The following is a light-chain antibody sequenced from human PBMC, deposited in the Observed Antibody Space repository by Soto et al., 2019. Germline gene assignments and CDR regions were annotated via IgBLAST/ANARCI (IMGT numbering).Light chain of an antibody. CDR3: QQRSDWPWT. CDR1: ESVTNY. V-gene: IGKV3-11*01. Sequence: IVCTQSPATLSLSPGERGTLSCRASESVTNYLAWYQQKHGQAPRLLVYDVSNRATGIPARFSGGGSGTDLTITISNLEPEDCEVDECQQRSDWPWTFGQGTKVDIK. J-gene: IGKJ1*01. CDR2: DVS.